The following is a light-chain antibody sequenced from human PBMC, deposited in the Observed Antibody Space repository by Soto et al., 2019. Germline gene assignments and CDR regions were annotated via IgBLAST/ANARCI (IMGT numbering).Light chain of an antibody. J-gene: IGLJ2*01. CDR3: QSYDSSLSGHVV. CDR1: SSNIGAGYD. Sequence: QSVLTQPPSVSGAPGQRVTISCTGSSSNIGAGYDVHWYQHLPGTGPKLLIYGDTNRPSGVPDRFSGSKSGTSASLSITGLQSEAEADYYCQSYDSSLSGHVVFGGGTKLTVL. V-gene: IGLV1-40*01. CDR2: GDT.